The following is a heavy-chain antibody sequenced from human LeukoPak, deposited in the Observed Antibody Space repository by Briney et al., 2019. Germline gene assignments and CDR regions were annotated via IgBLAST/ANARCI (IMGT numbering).Heavy chain of an antibody. CDR2: ISAYNGNT. V-gene: IGHV1-18*01. D-gene: IGHD3-22*01. CDR1: GYTFTSYG. J-gene: IGHJ4*02. CDR3: ARTYYYDSSGPYLDY. Sequence: ASVKVSCKASGYTFTSYGISWVRQAPGQGREWMGWISAYNGNTNYAQKLQGRVTMTTATSTRTAYMELRSPRSDDTAVYYCARTYYYDSSGPYLDYWGQGTLVTVSS.